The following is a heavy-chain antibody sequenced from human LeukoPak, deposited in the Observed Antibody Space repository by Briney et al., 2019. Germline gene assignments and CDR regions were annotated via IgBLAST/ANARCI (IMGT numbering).Heavy chain of an antibody. CDR3: ARAVRYCSSTSCYADDAFNI. V-gene: IGHV5-10-1*01. D-gene: IGHD2-2*01. Sequence: GESLRISCKGSEYRFTSYWISWVRQMPGKGLEWMGRIDPSDSYTNYSPSFQGHVTISADKSISTAYLQWSSLKASDTAMYYCARAVRYCSSTSCYADDAFNIWGQGTMVTVSS. CDR2: IDPSDSYT. J-gene: IGHJ3*02. CDR1: EYRFTSYW.